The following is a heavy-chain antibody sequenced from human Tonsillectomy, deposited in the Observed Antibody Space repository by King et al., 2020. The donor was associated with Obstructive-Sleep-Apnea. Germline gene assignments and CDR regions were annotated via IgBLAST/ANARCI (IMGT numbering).Heavy chain of an antibody. Sequence: VQLQQWGAGLLKPSETLSLTCAVFGGSFSDFYWSWIRQPPGEGLAWIGEINHSGSTNYNPSLKSRITISVETSTNQFSRKLTFVAAADTAVYYCARGSGAAAVNWFDPWGQGTLVTVSS. J-gene: IGHJ5*02. CDR2: INHSGST. D-gene: IGHD6-13*01. CDR3: ARGSGAAAVNWFDP. CDR1: GGSFSDFY. V-gene: IGHV4-34*01.